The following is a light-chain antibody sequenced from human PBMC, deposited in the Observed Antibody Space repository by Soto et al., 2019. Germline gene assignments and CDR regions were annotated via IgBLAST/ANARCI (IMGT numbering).Light chain of an antibody. Sequence: EIVLTQSPGTLSLSPGERATLSCRASQSVSSSYLAWYQQKPGQAPRLLIYGASSRATGMPDRFSGSGSGTDFPLTISRLEPEDFAVYYCHQYDSSPLTFGGGTKVEIK. CDR2: GAS. CDR3: HQYDSSPLT. J-gene: IGKJ4*01. CDR1: QSVSSSY. V-gene: IGKV3-20*01.